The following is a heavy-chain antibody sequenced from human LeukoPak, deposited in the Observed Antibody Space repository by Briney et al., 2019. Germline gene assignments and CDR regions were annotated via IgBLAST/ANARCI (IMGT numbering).Heavy chain of an antibody. CDR1: GFTFSSYS. CDR3: ARGRGSGVFDY. Sequence: PGGSLRLSCAASGFTFSSYSMSWVRQAPGKGLEWVSSISSSSSYIYYADSVKGRFTISRDNAKNSLYLQMNSLRAEDTAVHYCARGRGSGVFDYWGQGTLVTVSS. J-gene: IGHJ4*02. V-gene: IGHV3-21*01. D-gene: IGHD3-10*01. CDR2: ISSSSSYI.